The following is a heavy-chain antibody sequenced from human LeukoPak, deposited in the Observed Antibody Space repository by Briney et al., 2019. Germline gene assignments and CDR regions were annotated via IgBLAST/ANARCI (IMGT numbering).Heavy chain of an antibody. Sequence: SETPSLTCTVSGGSISSYYWTWIRQSAGKGLEWIGRINTSGSTNYNPSLRCRVTMSVNTSKNQFSLNLTSVTAADTAVYSCAREGGDPRWLDPWGQGTLVTVSS. CDR3: AREGGDPRWLDP. D-gene: IGHD6-25*01. CDR1: GGSISSYY. V-gene: IGHV4-4*07. J-gene: IGHJ5*02. CDR2: INTSGST.